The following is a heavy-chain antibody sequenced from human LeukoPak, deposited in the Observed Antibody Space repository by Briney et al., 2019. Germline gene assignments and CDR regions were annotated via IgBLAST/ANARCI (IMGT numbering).Heavy chain of an antibody. V-gene: IGHV4-59*12. CDR1: GESISGFY. CDR3: ARGKYGSGSPNWFDP. J-gene: IGHJ5*02. CDR2: IYYSGST. Sequence: SETLSLTCTVSGESISGFYWTWIRQPPGKGLEWIGYIYYSGSTNYNPSLKSRVTISVDTSKNQFSLKLSSVTAADTAVYYCARGKYGSGSPNWFDPWGQGTLVTVSS. D-gene: IGHD3-10*01.